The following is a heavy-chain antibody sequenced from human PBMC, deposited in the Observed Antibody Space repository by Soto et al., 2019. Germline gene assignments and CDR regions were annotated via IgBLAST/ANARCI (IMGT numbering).Heavy chain of an antibody. J-gene: IGHJ4*02. CDR1: GYTFTSYD. CDR3: ARLACISVRGLLGG. D-gene: IGHD2-8*01. Sequence: ASVKVSCKASGYTFTSYDINWVRQATGQGLEWMGWMNPNSGNTGYAQKFQGRVTMTRNTSISTAYMELSSLRSEDTAVYYCARLACISVRGLLGGWGQGTLVTVSS. V-gene: IGHV1-8*01. CDR2: MNPNSGNT.